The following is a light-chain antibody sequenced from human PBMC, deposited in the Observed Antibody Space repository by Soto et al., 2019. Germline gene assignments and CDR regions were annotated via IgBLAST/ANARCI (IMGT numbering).Light chain of an antibody. CDR3: QQRSNWPPLT. CDR2: DAH. Sequence: EIVLTQSPATLSLSPGESATLSCRASQSVSTYLAWYQQKPGQAPRLLIYDAHIRATGIPARFSGSGSGTDFTLTISSLEPEDFAVYYCQQRSNWPPLTCGGGTQVDIK. J-gene: IGKJ4*01. CDR1: QSVSTY. V-gene: IGKV3-11*01.